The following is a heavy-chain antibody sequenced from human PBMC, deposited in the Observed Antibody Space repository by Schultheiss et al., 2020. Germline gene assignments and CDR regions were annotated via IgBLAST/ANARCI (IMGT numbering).Heavy chain of an antibody. D-gene: IGHD6-6*01. CDR2: INPNSGGT. CDR3: ARGISSSSPLDY. V-gene: IGHV1-2*04. J-gene: IGHJ4*02. CDR1: GYTFTGYY. Sequence: ASVKVSCKASGYTFTGYYMHWVRQAPGQGLEWMGWINPNSGGTNYAQKFQGWVTMTRDTSISTAYMELSRLRSDDTAVYYCARGISSSSPLDYWGQGTLVTVSS.